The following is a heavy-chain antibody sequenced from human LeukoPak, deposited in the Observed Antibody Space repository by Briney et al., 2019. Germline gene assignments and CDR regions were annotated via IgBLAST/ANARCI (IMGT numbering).Heavy chain of an antibody. Sequence: GGSLRLSCAASGFTFTSDAMSWVRQAPGKGLEWVSTITGSGGTTYYADSVKGRFTISRDNSKNTLYLQMTSLTAEDTAVYYCAKDLKVTYAPPYFDYWGQGTLVTVSS. CDR2: ITGSGGTT. J-gene: IGHJ4*02. V-gene: IGHV3-23*01. CDR1: GFTFTSDA. CDR3: AKDLKVTYAPPYFDY. D-gene: IGHD2-21*02.